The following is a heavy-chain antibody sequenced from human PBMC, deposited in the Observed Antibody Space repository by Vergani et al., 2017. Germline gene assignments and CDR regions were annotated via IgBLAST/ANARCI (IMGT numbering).Heavy chain of an antibody. CDR1: GFTFSSYE. CDR3: AKVKRSIAARLNMYYGMDV. CDR2: ISSSGSTI. V-gene: IGHV3-48*03. Sequence: EVQLVESGGGLVQPGGSLRLSCAASGFTFSSYEMNWVRQAPGKGLEWVSYISSSGSTIYYADSVKGRFTISRDNAKNSLYLQMNSLRAEDTAVYYCAKVKRSIAARLNMYYGMDVWGQGTTVTVSS. J-gene: IGHJ6*02. D-gene: IGHD6-6*01.